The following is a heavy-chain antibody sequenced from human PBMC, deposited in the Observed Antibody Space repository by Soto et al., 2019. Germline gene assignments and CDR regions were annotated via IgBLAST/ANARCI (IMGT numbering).Heavy chain of an antibody. CDR1: GGSFSGYY. CDR2: INHSGST. J-gene: IGHJ5*02. Sequence: SSETLSLTSAVYGGSFSGYYWSWIRQPPGKGLEWIGEINHSGSTNYNPSLKSRVTISVDTSKSQFSLKLSSVTAADTAVYYCARVVLMVYAENWFDPWGQGTLVTVSS. D-gene: IGHD2-8*01. V-gene: IGHV4-34*01. CDR3: ARVVLMVYAENWFDP.